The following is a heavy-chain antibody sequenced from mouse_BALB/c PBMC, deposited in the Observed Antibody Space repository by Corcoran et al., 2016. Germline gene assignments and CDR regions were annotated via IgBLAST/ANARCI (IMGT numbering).Heavy chain of an antibody. D-gene: IGHD2-1*01. J-gene: IGHJ4*01. V-gene: IGHV1-18*01. CDR1: GYSFIGYT. CDR3: ASMVTTYAMDY. CDR2: INPYNGGT. Sequence: EDQLQQSGPERVKHGASMKISCKAAGYSFIGYTKNWVKQSHGKNLEWIGLINPYNGGTSYNQKFKGKATLTVDKSSSTAYMELLSLTSEDSSVYYCASMVTTYAMDYWGQGTSVTVSS.